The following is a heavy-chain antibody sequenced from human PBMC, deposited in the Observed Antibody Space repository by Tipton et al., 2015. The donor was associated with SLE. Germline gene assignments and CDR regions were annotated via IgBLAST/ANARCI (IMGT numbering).Heavy chain of an antibody. CDR1: GGSFSSYY. CDR2: INHSGST. V-gene: IGHV4-34*01. J-gene: IGHJ4*02. Sequence: LRLSCAVYGGSFSSYYWSWIRQPPGKGLEWIGEINHSGSTNYNPSLKSRVTISVDTSKNQFSLKLSSVTAADTAVYYCASFISQKQQLDGYWGQGTLVTVSS. CDR3: ASFISQKQQLDGY. D-gene: IGHD6-13*01.